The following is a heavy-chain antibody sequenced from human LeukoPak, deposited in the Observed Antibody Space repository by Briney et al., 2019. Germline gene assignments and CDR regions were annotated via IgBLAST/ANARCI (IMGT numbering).Heavy chain of an antibody. CDR2: IWYDGGNK. Sequence: GGSLRLSCAASGFTFSSYGMHWVRQAPGKGLEWVAVIWYDGGNKYYADSVKGRFTISRDNSKNTLYLQMNSLRAEDTAVYYCARGRRSTVTTGTTTPFDYWGQGTLVTVSS. J-gene: IGHJ4*02. V-gene: IGHV3-33*01. D-gene: IGHD4-17*01. CDR3: ARGRRSTVTTGTTTPFDY. CDR1: GFTFSSYG.